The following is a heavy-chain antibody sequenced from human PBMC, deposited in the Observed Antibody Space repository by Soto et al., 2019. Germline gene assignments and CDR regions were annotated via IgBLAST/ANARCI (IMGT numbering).Heavy chain of an antibody. D-gene: IGHD6-19*01. CDR3: AGDSQKWLVDAFDI. V-gene: IGHV1-18*01. Sequence: QVQLAQSGGEVKKPGASVRVSCKASGYTFISYGISWVRQAPGQGLEWMGWISPYNGNTNYAQSFQGRVSMSTDTSTSTAYMELRSLRSDYTAVYYCAGDSQKWLVDAFDIWGQWTMVTVSS. CDR1: GYTFISYG. J-gene: IGHJ3*02. CDR2: ISPYNGNT.